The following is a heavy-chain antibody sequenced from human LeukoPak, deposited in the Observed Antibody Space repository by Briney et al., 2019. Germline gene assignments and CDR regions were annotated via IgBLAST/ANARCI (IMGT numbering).Heavy chain of an antibody. CDR1: GFTFRSSW. V-gene: IGHV3-74*03. CDR2: ITSDESTT. Sequence: GGSLRLSCAASGFTFRSSWMFWLRQAPGKGLVWVSHITSDESTTKYADSVKGRFTISRDNAKNTLYLHMNSLRADDSDVYECARGGGDAMDVWGQGTTVTVSS. D-gene: IGHD4-23*01. CDR3: ARGGGDAMDV. J-gene: IGHJ6*02.